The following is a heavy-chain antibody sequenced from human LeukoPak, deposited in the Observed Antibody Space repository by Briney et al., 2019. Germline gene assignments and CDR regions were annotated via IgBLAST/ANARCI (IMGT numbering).Heavy chain of an antibody. CDR2: ISSSGSTI. CDR1: GFTFSSYE. Sequence: PGGSLRLSCAASGFTFSSYEMNWVRQAPGKGLEWVSYISSSGSTIYYADSVKGQFTISRDNAKNSLYLQMKSLRVEDTAVYYCAREKPELDYWGQGTLVTVSS. J-gene: IGHJ4*02. CDR3: AREKPELDY. V-gene: IGHV3-48*03.